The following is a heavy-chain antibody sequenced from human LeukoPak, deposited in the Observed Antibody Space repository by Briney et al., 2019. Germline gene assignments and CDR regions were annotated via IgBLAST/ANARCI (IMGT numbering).Heavy chain of an antibody. CDR2: IKQDGSKK. V-gene: IGHV3-7*04. Sequence: GGSLRLSCVASGFPFSSYWITWVRQAPGKGLEWVANIKQDGSKKSYVDSVKGRFTISRDNAKNSLYLQMNSLRAKDTAIYYCTRVGYIDEGIDYWGQGTLVTVSS. CDR3: TRVGYIDEGIDY. J-gene: IGHJ4*02. CDR1: GFPFSSYW. D-gene: IGHD5-24*01.